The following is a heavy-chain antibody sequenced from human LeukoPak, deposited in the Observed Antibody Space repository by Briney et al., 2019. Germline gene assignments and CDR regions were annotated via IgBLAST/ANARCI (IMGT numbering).Heavy chain of an antibody. Sequence: SETLSLTCAVYGGSFSGYYWSWIRQPPGKGLEWIGEINHSGSTNYNPSLKSRVTISVDTSKSQFSLKLSSVTAADTAVYYCARGLRRVQDYWGQGTLVTVSS. CDR1: GGSFSGYY. J-gene: IGHJ4*02. D-gene: IGHD1-1*01. V-gene: IGHV4-34*01. CDR3: ARGLRRVQDY. CDR2: INHSGST.